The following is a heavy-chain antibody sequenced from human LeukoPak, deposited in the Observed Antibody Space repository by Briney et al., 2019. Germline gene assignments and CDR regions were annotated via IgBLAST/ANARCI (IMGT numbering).Heavy chain of an antibody. CDR3: ARAEGLAAAGTTVGAFDI. CDR1: GYTFTSYG. J-gene: IGHJ3*02. V-gene: IGHV1-18*01. D-gene: IGHD6-13*01. Sequence: ASVTVSCKASGYTFTSYGISWVRQAPGQGLAWMGWISAYNGNTNYAQKLQGRVTMTTDTSTSTAYMELRSLRSDDAAVYYCARAEGLAAAGTTVGAFDIWGQGTMVTVSS. CDR2: ISAYNGNT.